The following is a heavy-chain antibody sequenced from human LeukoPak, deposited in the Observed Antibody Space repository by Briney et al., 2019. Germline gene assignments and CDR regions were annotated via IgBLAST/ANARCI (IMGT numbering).Heavy chain of an antibody. CDR2: IIPIFGTA. Sequence: ASVKVSCKASGGTFSSYAISWVRQAPGQGLEWMGGIIPIFGTANYAQKFQGRVTITADESTSTAYMELSSLRSEDTAVYYCARDNGKQWTSNHYYYGMDVWGQGTTVTVSS. CDR1: GGTFSSYA. J-gene: IGHJ6*02. V-gene: IGHV1-69*13. D-gene: IGHD6-19*01. CDR3: ARDNGKQWTSNHYYYGMDV.